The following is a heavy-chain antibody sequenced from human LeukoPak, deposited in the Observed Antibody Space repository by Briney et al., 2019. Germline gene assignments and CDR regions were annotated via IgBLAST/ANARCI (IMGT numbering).Heavy chain of an antibody. Sequence: SETLSLTCTVSGGSISSSSYYWGWIRQPPGKGLEWIGSIYYSGSTYYNPSLKSRVTISVDTSKNQFSLKLSSVTAADTAVYYCARIMIALASSLDPWGQGTLVTVSS. J-gene: IGHJ5*02. CDR1: GGSISSSSYY. V-gene: IGHV4-39*07. D-gene: IGHD3-16*01. CDR3: ARIMIALASSLDP. CDR2: IYYSGST.